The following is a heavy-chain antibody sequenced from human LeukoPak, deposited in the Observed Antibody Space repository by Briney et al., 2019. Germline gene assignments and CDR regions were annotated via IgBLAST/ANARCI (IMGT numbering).Heavy chain of an antibody. CDR1: GFTFSSYA. Sequence: GGSLRLSCAASGFTFSSYAMLWVRQAPGKGLEYVSAIDSDGRSTFYASSVEGRVTISRDNSKNTLYLQMRNLRPEDTAVYYCARAPYYYYYYIDVWGKGTTVTVSS. CDR3: ARAPYYYYYYIDV. CDR2: IDSDGRST. V-gene: IGHV3-64*01. J-gene: IGHJ6*03.